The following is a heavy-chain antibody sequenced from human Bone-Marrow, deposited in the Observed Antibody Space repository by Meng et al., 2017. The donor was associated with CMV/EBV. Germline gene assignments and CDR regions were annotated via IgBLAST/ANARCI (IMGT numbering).Heavy chain of an antibody. V-gene: IGHV3-30*04. Sequence: GGSLRLSCAASGFTFSSYAMHWVRQAPGKGLEWVAVISYDGSNKYYADSVKGRFTISRDNSKNTLYLQMNSLRAEDTAVYYCARGVPAAIQSDAFDIWGQGTRVTVSS. CDR2: ISYDGSNK. J-gene: IGHJ3*02. CDR3: ARGVPAAIQSDAFDI. D-gene: IGHD2-2*01. CDR1: GFTFSSYA.